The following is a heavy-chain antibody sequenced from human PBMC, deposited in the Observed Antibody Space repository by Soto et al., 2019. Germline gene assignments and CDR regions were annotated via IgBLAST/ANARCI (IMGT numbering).Heavy chain of an antibody. V-gene: IGHV3-30*16. J-gene: IGHJ4*02. Sequence: PGGSLRLSCAASESSFSSYAMHWIRQAPGKGLEWVAVISFDGNIIQYADSVKGRFITSRDNSKNTLYLQMNSLRGEDTAVYYCARTFDTITYYFDYWGQGTLVTVSS. CDR2: ISFDGNII. D-gene: IGHD3-9*01. CDR3: ARTFDTITYYFDY. CDR1: ESSFSSYA.